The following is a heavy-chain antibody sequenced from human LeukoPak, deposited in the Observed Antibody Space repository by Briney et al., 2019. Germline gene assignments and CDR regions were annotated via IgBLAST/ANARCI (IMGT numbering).Heavy chain of an antibody. CDR3: ARLVPAAMYWGVSSYFDY. D-gene: IGHD2-2*01. CDR1: RDIFYNFW. CDR2: IYVGDSDT. Sequence: GESLKISCRGDRDIFYNFWIAWVRQMPGKGLEWMGIIYVGDSDTRYSPSFQGQVTISVDKSIRTAFLQWSSLKTSDTAVYYCARLVPAAMYWGVSSYFDYWGQGTLVTVSS. J-gene: IGHJ4*02. V-gene: IGHV5-51*01.